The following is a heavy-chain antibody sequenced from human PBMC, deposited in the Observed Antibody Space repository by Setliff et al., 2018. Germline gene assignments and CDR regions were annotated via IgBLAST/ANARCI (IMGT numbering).Heavy chain of an antibody. CDR2: IIPIFGTA. J-gene: IGHJ4*02. V-gene: IGHV1-69*13. CDR1: GGTFSSYA. D-gene: IGHD3-3*01. CDR3: ASSRDYNFWSGYYSPLDY. Sequence: SVKVSCKASGGTFSSYAISWVRQAPGQGLEWMGGIIPIFGTANYAQKFQGRVTITADESTSTAYMELSSLRSEDTAVYYCASSRDYNFWSGYYSPLDYWGQGTLVTVSP.